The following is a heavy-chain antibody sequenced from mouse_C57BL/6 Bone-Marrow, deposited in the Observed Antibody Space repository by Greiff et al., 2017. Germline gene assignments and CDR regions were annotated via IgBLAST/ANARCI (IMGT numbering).Heavy chain of an antibody. CDR3: ASADSSGSEAY. D-gene: IGHD3-2*02. CDR1: GYTFTSYW. CDR2: IYPGSGST. V-gene: IGHV1-55*01. J-gene: IGHJ2*01. Sequence: VQLQQSEAELVKPGASVKMSCKASGYTFTSYWITWVKQRPGQGLEWIGDIYPGSGSTNYNEKFKSKATLTVDTASSTAYMQLSSLTSEDSAVYYCASADSSGSEAYWGQGTTLTVSS.